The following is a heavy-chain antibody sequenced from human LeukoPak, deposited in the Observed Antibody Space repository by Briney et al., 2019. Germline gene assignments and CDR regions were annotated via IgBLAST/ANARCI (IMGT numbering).Heavy chain of an antibody. CDR1: GGSFSGYY. Sequence: SETLSLTCAVYGGSFSGYYWSWIRQPPGKGLEWIGEINHSGSTNYNPSLKSRVTISVDTSKNQFSLKLTSVTAADTAMYYCARGGAVLELLYFDLWGRGTLVTVSS. V-gene: IGHV4-34*01. D-gene: IGHD1-7*01. CDR3: ARGGAVLELLYFDL. CDR2: INHSGST. J-gene: IGHJ2*01.